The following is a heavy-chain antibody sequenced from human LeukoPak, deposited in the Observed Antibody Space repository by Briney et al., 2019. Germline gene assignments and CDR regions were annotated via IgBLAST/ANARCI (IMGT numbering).Heavy chain of an antibody. CDR2: IYSGGST. CDR1: GFTVSSNY. CDR3: AKDRQLERRPPDY. Sequence: GGSLRLSCAASGFTVSSNYMSWVRQAPGKGLEWVSVIYSGGSTYYADSVKGRFTISRDNSKNTPYLQMNSLRAEDTAVYYCAKDRQLERRPPDYWGQGTLVTVSS. J-gene: IGHJ4*02. D-gene: IGHD1-1*01. V-gene: IGHV3-66*02.